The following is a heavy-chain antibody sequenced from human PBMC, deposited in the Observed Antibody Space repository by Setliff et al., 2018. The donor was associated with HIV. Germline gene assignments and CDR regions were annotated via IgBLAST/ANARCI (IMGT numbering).Heavy chain of an antibody. CDR2: MKYDGTEI. CDR1: GFTFSSDG. Sequence: GGSLRLSCAASGFTFSSDGMHWVRQAPGKGLEWVANMKYDGTEIYYVDAVKGRFTISRDNAKKSVFLHMNSLRGEDTAVYYCVREGEYFDTIGHYLVRRFFDLWGQGTMVTVS. V-gene: IGHV3-7*01. J-gene: IGHJ3*01. D-gene: IGHD3-9*01. CDR3: VREGEYFDTIGHYLVRRFFDL.